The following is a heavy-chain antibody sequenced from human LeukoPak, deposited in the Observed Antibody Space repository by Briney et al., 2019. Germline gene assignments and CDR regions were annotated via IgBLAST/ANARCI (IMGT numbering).Heavy chain of an antibody. Sequence: PGGSLRLSCAASGFTFSNAWMSWVRQAPGKGLEWVGRIKSKTDGGTTDYAAPVKGRFTISRDDSKNTLYLQMNSLKTEDTAVYYCTTDPDYVWGSYRSTVLEFDYWAREPWSPSPQ. J-gene: IGHJ4*02. V-gene: IGHV3-15*01. CDR3: TTDPDYVWGSYRSTVLEFDY. CDR1: GFTFSNAW. D-gene: IGHD3-16*02. CDR2: IKSKTDGGTT.